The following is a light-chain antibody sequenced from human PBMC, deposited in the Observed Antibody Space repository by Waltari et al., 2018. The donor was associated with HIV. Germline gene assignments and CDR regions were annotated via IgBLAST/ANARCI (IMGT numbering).Light chain of an antibody. CDR3: QQHYILRST. Sequence: DIVMTQSPDSLAVSLGARATFNCTSSQTVFYIRNYLAWYQQKPGQPPKVLIYWASTRASGVPDRFSGSGSGTDFTLTISRLQADDVATYYCQQHYILRSTFGGGTKVEI. CDR1: QTVFYIRNY. J-gene: IGKJ4*01. CDR2: WAS. V-gene: IGKV4-1*01.